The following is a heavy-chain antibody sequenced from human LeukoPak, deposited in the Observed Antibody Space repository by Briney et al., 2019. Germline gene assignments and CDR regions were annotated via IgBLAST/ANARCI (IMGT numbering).Heavy chain of an antibody. V-gene: IGHV3-30*04. CDR2: ISYDGSNK. J-gene: IGHJ3*02. D-gene: IGHD7-27*01. CDR3: AGSIKLGISWGNAFDI. Sequence: GGSLRLSCAASGFTFSSYAMHWVRQAPGKGLEWVAVISYDGSNKYYADSVKGRFTISRDNSKNTLYLQMNSLRAEDTAVYYCAGSIKLGISWGNAFDIWGQGTMVTVSS. CDR1: GFTFSSYA.